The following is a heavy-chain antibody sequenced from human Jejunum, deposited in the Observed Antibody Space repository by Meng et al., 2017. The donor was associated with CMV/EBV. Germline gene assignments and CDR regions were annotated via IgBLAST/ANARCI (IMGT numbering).Heavy chain of an antibody. V-gene: IGHV4-30-4*08. CDR3: ARAPVYTSDWYFDN. Sequence: GGSFSTGGNYWSWIRQPPGKGLEWVGYIYYSVTYSNPSLKSRLTMSVDTSRSQFSLKLNSVTAADTAIYYCARAPVYTSDWYFDNWGQGTLVTSPQ. CDR1: GGSFSTGGNY. D-gene: IGHD2-2*01. CDR2: IYYSVT. J-gene: IGHJ4*02.